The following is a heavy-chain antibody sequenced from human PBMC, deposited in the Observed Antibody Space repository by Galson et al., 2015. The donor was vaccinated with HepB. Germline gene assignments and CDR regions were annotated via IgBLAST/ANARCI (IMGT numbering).Heavy chain of an antibody. CDR2: IRSKANSYAT. CDR1: GFTFSGSA. CDR3: TRQSYYDSSGYSVGAYYYGMDV. J-gene: IGHJ6*02. Sequence: SLRLSCAASGFTFSGSAMHWVRQASGKGLEWVGRIRSKANSYATAYAASVKGRFTISRDDSKNTAYLQMNSLKTEDTAVYYCTRQSYYDSSGYSVGAYYYGMDVWGQGTTVTVSS. D-gene: IGHD3-22*01. V-gene: IGHV3-73*01.